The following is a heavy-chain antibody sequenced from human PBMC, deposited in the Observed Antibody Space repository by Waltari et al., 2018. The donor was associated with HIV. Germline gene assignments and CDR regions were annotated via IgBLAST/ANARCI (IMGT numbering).Heavy chain of an antibody. Sequence: QVQLQESGPGLVTPSETLSLPCIVSGGSINKYYWNWIRQPAGKGLEWLGRINASGGTNYNPSLKSRVTMSVDTSKNQFSLKLTSVTAADMAVYFCARETSGPTWRLFDSWGQGTLVTVSS. V-gene: IGHV4-4*07. J-gene: IGHJ4*02. D-gene: IGHD1-26*01. CDR1: GGSINKYY. CDR3: ARETSGPTWRLFDS. CDR2: INASGGT.